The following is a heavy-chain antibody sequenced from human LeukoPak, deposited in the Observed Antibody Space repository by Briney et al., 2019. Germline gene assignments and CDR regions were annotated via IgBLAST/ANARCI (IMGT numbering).Heavy chain of an antibody. CDR3: ARDLTYYDILTGYDPPDAFDI. V-gene: IGHV1-18*01. D-gene: IGHD3-9*01. Sequence: ASVKVSCKASGYTFTSYGISWVRQAPGQGLEWMGWISAYNGNTNYAQKLQGRVTMTTDTSTSTAYMELRSPRSDDTAVYYCARDLTYYDILTGYDPPDAFDIWGQGTMVTVSS. CDR2: ISAYNGNT. J-gene: IGHJ3*02. CDR1: GYTFTSYG.